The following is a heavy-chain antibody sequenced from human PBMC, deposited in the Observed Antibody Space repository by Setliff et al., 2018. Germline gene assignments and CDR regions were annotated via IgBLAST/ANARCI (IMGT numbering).Heavy chain of an antibody. CDR3: VREGVDSRSSTDYRYYMDV. V-gene: IGHV1-69*05. Sequence: SVRVSCKASGATFSSYGISWVRQAPGQGLEWMGGTIPMFGTTEYAQKFQGRVTISTDESTSTAYMQLSSLGSEDTAVYYCVREGVDSRSSTDYRYYMDVWGQGTTVTVSS. CDR2: TIPMFGTT. D-gene: IGHD3-22*01. CDR1: GATFSSYG. J-gene: IGHJ6*03.